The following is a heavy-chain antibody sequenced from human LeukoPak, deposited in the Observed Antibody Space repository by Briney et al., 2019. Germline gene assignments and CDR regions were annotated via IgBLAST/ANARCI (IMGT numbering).Heavy chain of an antibody. CDR3: AREEVIAAAGPTLDY. CDR2: INPNSGGT. D-gene: IGHD6-13*01. CDR1: GYTFTDYY. V-gene: IGHV1-2*02. Sequence: ASVKVSCKASGYTFTDYYMHWVRQAPGQGLEWMGWINPNSGGTNYAQKFQGRVTMTRDTSISTAYMELSRLRSDDTAVFYCAREEVIAAAGPTLDYWGEGALVTVSS. J-gene: IGHJ4*02.